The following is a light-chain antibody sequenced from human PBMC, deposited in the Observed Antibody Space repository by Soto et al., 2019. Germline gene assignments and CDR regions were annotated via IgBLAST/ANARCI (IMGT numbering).Light chain of an antibody. CDR3: QQLNTYPIT. Sequence: QLTQSPSSLSASVGDRVASTCRASQGISSYLAWYKKKPGKAPNIIIYAASTLQSGVPSRFRGSGSGTDFTLTISSLKPEDFETYYCQQLNTYPITFGQGTRLEIK. J-gene: IGKJ5*01. V-gene: IGKV1-9*01. CDR2: AAS. CDR1: QGISSY.